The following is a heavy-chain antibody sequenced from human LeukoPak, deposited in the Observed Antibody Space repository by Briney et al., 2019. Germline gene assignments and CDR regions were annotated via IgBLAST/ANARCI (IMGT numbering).Heavy chain of an antibody. J-gene: IGHJ4*02. Sequence: NSGESLQISCKGSGYSFTSYWIGWVRQLPGKGLEWMGIIYPGDSDTRYSPSFQGQVTISADKSISTAYLQWSSLKASDTAMYYCARHGSTTSDDYWGQGTLVTVSS. D-gene: IGHD2-2*01. V-gene: IGHV5-51*01. CDR3: ARHGSTTSDDY. CDR2: IYPGDSDT. CDR1: GYSFTSYW.